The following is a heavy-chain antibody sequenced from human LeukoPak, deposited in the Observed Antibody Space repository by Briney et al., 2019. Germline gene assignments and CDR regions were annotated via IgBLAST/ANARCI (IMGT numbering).Heavy chain of an antibody. CDR2: IYSGGST. J-gene: IGHJ4*02. V-gene: IGHV3-53*01. CDR1: GFTVSSNY. Sequence: GGSLRLSCAASGFTVSSNYMSWVRQAPGKGLEWVSVIYSGGSTYYADSVKGRFTTSRDNSKNTLYLQMNSLRAEDTAVYYCARDYYDSSGYYTSWYFDYWGQGTLVTVSS. D-gene: IGHD3-22*01. CDR3: ARDYYDSSGYYTSWYFDY.